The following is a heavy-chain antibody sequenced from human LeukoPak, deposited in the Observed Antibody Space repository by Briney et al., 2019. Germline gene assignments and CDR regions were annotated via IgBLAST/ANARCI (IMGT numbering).Heavy chain of an antibody. CDR2: INHSGST. V-gene: IGHV4-34*01. CDR3: ARVVVKGSYLDY. Sequence: SETLSLTCAVYGGSFSGYYWSWIRQPPGKGLEWIGEINHSGSTNYNPSLKSRVTISVDTSKNQFSLKLSSVTAADTAVYYCARVVVKGSYLDYWGQGTLVTVSS. J-gene: IGHJ4*02. CDR1: GGSFSGYY. D-gene: IGHD3-10*01.